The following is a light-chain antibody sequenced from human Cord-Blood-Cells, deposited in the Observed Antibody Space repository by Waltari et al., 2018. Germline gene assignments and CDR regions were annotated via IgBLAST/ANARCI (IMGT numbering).Light chain of an antibody. J-gene: IGKJ2*01. Sequence: EIVVNRSPDSLAVSLGKRAAINCKFSQRILYSANNKNYIAWYQQKPGQPPKLLIYWASTRESGVSDRCSGSGSGTDFTRNISSLQAEDVAVYSGQQYYSTPPYTFGQGTKVEIK. CDR3: QQYYSTPPYT. CDR2: WAS. CDR1: QRILYSANNKNY. V-gene: IGKV4-1*01.